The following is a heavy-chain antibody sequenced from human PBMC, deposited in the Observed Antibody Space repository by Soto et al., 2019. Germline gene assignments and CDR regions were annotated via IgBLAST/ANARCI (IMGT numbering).Heavy chain of an antibody. D-gene: IGHD7-27*01. V-gene: IGHV3-74*01. J-gene: IGHJ4*02. Sequence: EVKVVESGGGLVQPGGSLRLSCAASGFTFSDNWMHWVRQPPGKGPVWVSRISGDASSTSYADSVKGRFTISRDSAKNTVYRQMDRLRVEDTAVYYCTRGGTRTTYWGLFDSWGQGTLVNVSS. CDR2: ISGDASST. CDR1: GFTFSDNW. CDR3: TRGGTRTTYWGLFDS.